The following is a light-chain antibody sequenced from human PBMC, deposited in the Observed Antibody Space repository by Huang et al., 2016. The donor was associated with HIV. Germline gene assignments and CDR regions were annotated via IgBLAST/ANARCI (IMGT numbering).Light chain of an antibody. Sequence: QMTQSPSTLSASVGDRVTITCRASQSISTFLAWYQHQPGKAPKLLIYKASYLRNGGPSRFSGGGSGTDFTLTISSLQPDDSATYYCQEYSTYSAFGQGTKVEVK. CDR3: QEYSTYSA. CDR1: QSISTF. V-gene: IGKV1-5*03. J-gene: IGKJ1*01. CDR2: KAS.